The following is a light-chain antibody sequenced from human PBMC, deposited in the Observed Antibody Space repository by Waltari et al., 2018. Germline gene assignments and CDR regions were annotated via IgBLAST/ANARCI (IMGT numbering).Light chain of an antibody. J-gene: IGKJ1*01. V-gene: IGKV2-30*01. Sequence: DVVMTQSPLSLPVTLGQPASISCRSTQSLVYSDGNTYLNCFQQRPGQSPRRLIYKVSNRDSGVPDRFSGSGSGTVFTLKISRVEAEDVGFYYCMQGTHWPRTFGPGTKVEIK. CDR3: MQGTHWPRT. CDR2: KVS. CDR1: QSLVYSDGNTY.